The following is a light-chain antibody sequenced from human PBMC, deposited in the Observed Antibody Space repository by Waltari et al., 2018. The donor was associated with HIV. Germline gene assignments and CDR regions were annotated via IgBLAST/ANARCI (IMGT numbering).Light chain of an antibody. J-gene: IGLJ3*02. V-gene: IGLV2-14*01. Sequence: QSALTQPASVSGSPGQSITISCTGTSSAVGGYNYVSWYQQHPGKAPKVMIYEVSNRPSGVSNRFSGSKSGNTASLTISGLQAEDEADYYCSSYASSSSLVFGGGTKLTVL. CDR2: EVS. CDR1: SSAVGGYNY. CDR3: SSYASSSSLV.